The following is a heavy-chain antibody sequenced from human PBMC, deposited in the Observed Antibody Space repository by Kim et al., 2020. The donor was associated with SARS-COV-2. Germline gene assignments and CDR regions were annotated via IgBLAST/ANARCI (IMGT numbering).Heavy chain of an antibody. J-gene: IGHJ4*02. V-gene: IGHV3-11*06. CDR2: ISGSGSYT. Sequence: GGSLRLSCEASEFTFSDYYMSWIRQAPGKGLEWVSYISGSGSYTNYADSVKGRFTISRDNAKNSLYLQMNSLRAEDTAVYYCARGGSSSSWHDTLFDYWGQGTLVTVSS. D-gene: IGHD6-13*01. CDR1: EFTFSDYY. CDR3: ARGGSSSSWHDTLFDY.